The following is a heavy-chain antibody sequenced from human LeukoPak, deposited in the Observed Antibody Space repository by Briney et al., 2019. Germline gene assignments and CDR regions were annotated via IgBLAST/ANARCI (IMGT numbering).Heavy chain of an antibody. CDR1: GFTFTSSA. V-gene: IGHV1-58*01. J-gene: IGHJ6*02. D-gene: IGHD3-10*01. CDR2: IVVGSGNT. CDR3: AREIATMVRGGTYGMDV. Sequence: VASVKVSCKASGFTFTSSAVQWVRQARGQRLEWIGWIVVGSGNTNYAQKFQERVTITRDMSTSTAYMELSSLRSEDTAVYYCAREIATMVRGGTYGMDVWGQGTTVTVSS.